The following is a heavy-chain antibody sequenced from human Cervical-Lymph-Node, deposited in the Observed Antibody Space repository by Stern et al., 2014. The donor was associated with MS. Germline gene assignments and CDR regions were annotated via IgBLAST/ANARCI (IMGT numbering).Heavy chain of an antibody. Sequence: QITLKESGPTLVKPTQTLTLTCTFSGFSLNTLGVGVGWIRQPPGKALEWLALIYWDDNKRYSPSLKSRLSITKDTSKNQVVLTMTNVDPVDTATYYCAHTFIRWGELSSPPFDSWGQGTLVTVSS. CDR1: GFSLNTLGVG. CDR3: AHTFIRWGELSSPPFDS. CDR2: IYWDDNK. J-gene: IGHJ4*02. V-gene: IGHV2-5*02. D-gene: IGHD3-16*02.